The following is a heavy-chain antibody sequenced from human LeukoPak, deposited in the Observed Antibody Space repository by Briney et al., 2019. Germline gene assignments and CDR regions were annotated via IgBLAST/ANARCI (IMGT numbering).Heavy chain of an antibody. CDR2: ISAYNGDS. J-gene: IGHJ3*02. V-gene: IGHV1-18*01. CDR1: GYTFTSYG. Sequence: ASVKVSCKASGYTFTSYGISWVRQAPGQGLEWMGWISAYNGDSNYAQKLQGRVTMTTDTSTSTAYMELRSLRSDDTAVYYCARGGPAPHRITLIVVASSTDAFDIWGQGTMVTVSS. CDR3: ARGGPAPHRITLIVVASSTDAFDI. D-gene: IGHD3-22*01.